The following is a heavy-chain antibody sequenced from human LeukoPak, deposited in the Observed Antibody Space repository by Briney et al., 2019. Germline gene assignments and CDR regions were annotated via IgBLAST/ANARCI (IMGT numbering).Heavy chain of an antibody. J-gene: IGHJ4*02. CDR3: AKFFDPSGGASGWTWTMDC. Sequence: PGGSLRLSCAASGLTFRSYAMTWVRQTPGKGLEWVAAISGSGGTTYYADFAKGRFSISRDNSENTLYLQMYSLRAEDTAVYHCAKFFDPSGGASGWTWTMDCWGQGTLVIVSS. D-gene: IGHD6-25*01. CDR1: GLTFRSYA. CDR2: ISGSGGTT. V-gene: IGHV3-23*01.